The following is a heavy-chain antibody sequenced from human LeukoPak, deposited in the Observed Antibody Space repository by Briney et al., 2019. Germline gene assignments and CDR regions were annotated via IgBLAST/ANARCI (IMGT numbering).Heavy chain of an antibody. V-gene: IGHV3-21*01. CDR2: ISSSSSYI. Sequence: GGSLRLSCAASGFTFSSYSMNWVRQAPGKGLEWVSSISSSSSYIYYADSVKGRFTISRDNAKNSLYLQMNSLRAEDTAVYYCARGGNYYYDGSGYYLRGSDWFDPWGQGTLVTVSS. J-gene: IGHJ5*02. CDR3: ARGGNYYYDGSGYYLRGSDWFDP. D-gene: IGHD3-22*01. CDR1: GFTFSSYS.